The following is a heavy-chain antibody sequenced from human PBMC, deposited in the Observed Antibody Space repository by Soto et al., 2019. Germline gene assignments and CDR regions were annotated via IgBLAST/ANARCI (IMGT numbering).Heavy chain of an antibody. CDR1: GYIFITHG. D-gene: IGHD3-9*01. CDR2: ISPCTGNT. Sequence: APAKVACKASGYIFITHGIPWARQAPGQGLEWMGWISPCTGNTNSANKFQGRVTITTDTSASTAYMDLSRLRSEETAVYYCARTLDWLWDYWGQGTLVTVSS. V-gene: IGHV1-18*01. J-gene: IGHJ4*02. CDR3: ARTLDWLWDY.